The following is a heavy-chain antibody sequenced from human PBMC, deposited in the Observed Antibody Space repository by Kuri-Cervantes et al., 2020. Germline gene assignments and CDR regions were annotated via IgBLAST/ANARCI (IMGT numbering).Heavy chain of an antibody. V-gene: IGHV3-30-3*01. CDR3: ARSNIAAAGTNFDY. D-gene: IGHD6-13*01. Sequence: GESLKISCAASGFTFSSYAMHWVRQAPGKGLEWVAVISYDGSNEYYADSVKGRFTISRDNSKNTLYLQMNSLRAEDTAVYYCARSNIAAAGTNFDYWGQGTLVTVSS. J-gene: IGHJ4*02. CDR2: ISYDGSNE. CDR1: GFTFSSYA.